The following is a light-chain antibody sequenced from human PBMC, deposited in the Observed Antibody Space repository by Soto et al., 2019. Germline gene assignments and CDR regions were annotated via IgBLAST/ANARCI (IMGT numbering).Light chain of an antibody. J-gene: IGKJ5*01. Sequence: ETVLTQSPGPLSFSPGERATLSCRSSQSVRNNYLAWYQQKPGQAPRLLISGASSRAAGIPDRFSGSWSETDCTLTISRLEPEDVALYFCQQYGNPRITLGQGTRLEIK. CDR2: GAS. CDR1: QSVRNNY. V-gene: IGKV3-20*01. CDR3: QQYGNPRIT.